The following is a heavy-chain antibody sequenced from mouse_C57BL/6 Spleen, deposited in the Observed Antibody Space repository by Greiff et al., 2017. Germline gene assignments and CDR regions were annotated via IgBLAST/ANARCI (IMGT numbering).Heavy chain of an antibody. CDR1: GYTFTDYY. CDR2: INPYNGGT. J-gene: IGHJ1*03. V-gene: IGHV1-19*01. CDR3: SRKANYYDSTYFDV. Sequence: EVQLQQSGPVLVKPGASVKMSCKASGYTFTDYYMNWVKQSHGKSLEWIGVINPYNGGTSYNQEFKGKATLTVDKSSSTAYMELTSLTSEDSAVYYCSRKANYYDSTYFDVWGTGTTVTVSS. D-gene: IGHD1-1*01.